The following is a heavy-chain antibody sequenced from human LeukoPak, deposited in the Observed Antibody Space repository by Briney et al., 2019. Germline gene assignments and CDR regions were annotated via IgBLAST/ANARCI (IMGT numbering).Heavy chain of an antibody. Sequence: GGSLRLSCAASGFTFTNAWMTWVRQAPGKGLEWVGRVKSKTDGGTTDYAAPVKGRFTISRDDSNNTLYLQMNSLTTEDTAVYYCATDAKDMLTTIGALDFWGQGTLVTVSS. CDR1: GFTFTNAW. J-gene: IGHJ4*02. V-gene: IGHV3-15*01. D-gene: IGHD5-12*01. CDR3: ATDAKDMLTTIGALDF. CDR2: VKSKTDGGTT.